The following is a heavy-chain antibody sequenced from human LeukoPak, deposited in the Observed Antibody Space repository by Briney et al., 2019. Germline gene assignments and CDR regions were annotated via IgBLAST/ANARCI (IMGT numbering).Heavy chain of an antibody. CDR3: ARQGYSGYDWRLADAFDI. CDR1: GYSFTSYW. D-gene: IGHD5-12*01. J-gene: IGHJ3*02. V-gene: IGHV5-51*01. Sequence: GESLKISCKGSGYSFTSYWIGWVRQMPGKGLEWMGIIYPGDSDTRYSPSFQGQVTISADKSISTAYLQWSSLKASDTAMYYCARQGYSGYDWRLADAFDIWGQGTMVTVSS. CDR2: IYPGDSDT.